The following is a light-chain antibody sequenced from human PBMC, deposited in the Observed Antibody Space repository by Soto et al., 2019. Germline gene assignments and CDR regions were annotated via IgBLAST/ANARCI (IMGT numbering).Light chain of an antibody. CDR3: CSYAGSYTYV. CDR1: SRDIGGYNY. V-gene: IGLV2-11*01. CDR2: DVS. J-gene: IGLJ1*01. Sequence: QSVLTQPRSVPGSPGQSVTISCTGTSRDIGGYNYVSWYQQHPGKAPKLMIYDVSKRPSGVPDRFSGSKSGNTASLTISGLQAEDEADYYCCSYAGSYTYVFGTGTKVTVL.